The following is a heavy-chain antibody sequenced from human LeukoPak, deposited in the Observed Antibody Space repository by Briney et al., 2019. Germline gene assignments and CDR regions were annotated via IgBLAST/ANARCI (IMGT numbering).Heavy chain of an antibody. J-gene: IGHJ4*02. CDR3: ARMITNEIDY. Sequence: PSQTLSLTCTVSGGSISSGGHYWSWIRQHPGKGLEWIGYIYYSGSTYYNPSLKSRVTISVDTSKNQFSLKLSSVTAADTAVYYCARMITNEIDYWGQGTLVTVSS. CDR2: IYYSGST. V-gene: IGHV4-31*03. CDR1: GGSISSGGHY. D-gene: IGHD3-16*01.